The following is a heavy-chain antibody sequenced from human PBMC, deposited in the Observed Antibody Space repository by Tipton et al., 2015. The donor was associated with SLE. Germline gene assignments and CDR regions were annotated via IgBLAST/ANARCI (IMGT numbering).Heavy chain of an antibody. CDR2: INHSGST. Sequence: TLSLTCAVYGGSFSGYYWSWIRQPPGKGLEWIGEINHSGSTNYNPSLKSRVTISVDTSKNQFSLKLSSVTAADTAVYYCARGELRFLEWLNYFDYWGQGTLVTVSS. J-gene: IGHJ4*02. CDR3: ARGELRFLEWLNYFDY. D-gene: IGHD3-3*01. CDR1: GGSFSGYY. V-gene: IGHV4-34*01.